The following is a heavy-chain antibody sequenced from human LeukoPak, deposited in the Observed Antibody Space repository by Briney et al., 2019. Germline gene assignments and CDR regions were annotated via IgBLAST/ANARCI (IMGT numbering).Heavy chain of an antibody. CDR1: GGSISSYY. D-gene: IGHD5-18*01. CDR3: ARRAPYSYEWSTLDY. CDR2: IYYSGST. V-gene: IGHV4-59*08. Sequence: SETLSLTCTVSGGSISSYYWSWIRQPPGKGLEWIGYIYYSGSTNYNPSLKRRVTISVDTSKNQCSLKLSSVTAADTAVYYCARRAPYSYEWSTLDYWGQGTLVTVSS. J-gene: IGHJ4*02.